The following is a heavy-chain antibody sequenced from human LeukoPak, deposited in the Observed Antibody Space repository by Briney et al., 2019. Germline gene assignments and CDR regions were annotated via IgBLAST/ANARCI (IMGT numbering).Heavy chain of an antibody. CDR3: ARAYSSSWYFSWFDP. CDR1: GFTFSTYA. V-gene: IGHV3-66*01. J-gene: IGHJ5*02. CDR2: IYSGGST. Sequence: GGSLRLSCAASGFTFSTYAMTWVRQAPGKGLEWVSVIYSGGSTYYADSVKGRFTISRDNAKNSLYLQMNSLRAEDTAVYYCARAYSSSWYFSWFDPWGQETLVTVSS. D-gene: IGHD6-13*01.